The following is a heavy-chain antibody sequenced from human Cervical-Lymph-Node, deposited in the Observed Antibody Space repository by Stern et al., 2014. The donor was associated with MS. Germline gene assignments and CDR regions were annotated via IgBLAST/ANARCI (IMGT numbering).Heavy chain of an antibody. CDR3: TRDLVGYDAFDV. V-gene: IGHV1-2*06. D-gene: IGHD5-12*01. CDR2: MNPDGGGT. J-gene: IGHJ3*01. CDR1: GYTFTDYY. Sequence: VQLVQSVAEVKKPGASVKVSCKASGYTFTDYYIHWVRQAPGQGLEWMGRMNPDGGGTSYAQKFQGRVTMTRDTSITTAYMELYSLGSDDTALYYCTRDLVGYDAFDVWGQGTRVIVSS.